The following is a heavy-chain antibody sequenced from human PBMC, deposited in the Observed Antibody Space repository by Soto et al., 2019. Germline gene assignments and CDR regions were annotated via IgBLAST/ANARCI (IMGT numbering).Heavy chain of an antibody. J-gene: IGHJ6*02. Sequence: QVQLVQSGAEVKKPGASVKVSCKASGYTFTSYGVSWVRQAPGQGLEWMGWISGYNGNTNYAQKLQGRVTMTTDTSTSTADMELRSLRSDDTAVYYCARAGKYYYGSGSPYYYGMDVWGHGITVTVSS. CDR1: GYTFTSYG. D-gene: IGHD3-10*01. CDR3: ARAGKYYYGSGSPYYYGMDV. CDR2: ISGYNGNT. V-gene: IGHV1-18*04.